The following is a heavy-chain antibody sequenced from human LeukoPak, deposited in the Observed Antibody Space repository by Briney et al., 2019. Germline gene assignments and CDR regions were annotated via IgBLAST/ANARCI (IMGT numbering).Heavy chain of an antibody. CDR2: ICGRYGRT. Sequence: AGGSLRLSCAGSGFPFRSYAMSWLRQAPGNGLEGGSAICGRYGRTYYVHSVTGRLIITRVKSKDTLYLQMNSLRAEDTVLYYSAKDPVQERSQTYYYDSSVYYYPGGVPTPDATPFDPWGQGTLVTVSS. CDR1: GFPFRSYA. D-gene: IGHD3-22*01. V-gene: IGHV3-23*02. J-gene: IGHJ5*02. CDR3: AKDPVQERSQTYYYDSSVYYYPGGVPTPDATPFDP.